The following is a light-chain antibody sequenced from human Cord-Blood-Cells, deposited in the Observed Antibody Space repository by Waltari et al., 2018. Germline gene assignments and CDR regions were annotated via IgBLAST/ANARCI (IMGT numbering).Light chain of an antibody. CDR2: DVS. CDR1: SSDVGGYNY. CDR3: SSYTSSSTLVV. J-gene: IGLJ2*01. V-gene: IGLV2-14*01. Sequence: QSALTQPASVSGSPGQSITISCTGTSSDVGGYNYVSWYQQHPGKAPKLMIYDVSNRPSGVSKRFSGSKSGNTASLTISGLQAEYEADYYCSSYTSSSTLVVFGGGTKLTVL.